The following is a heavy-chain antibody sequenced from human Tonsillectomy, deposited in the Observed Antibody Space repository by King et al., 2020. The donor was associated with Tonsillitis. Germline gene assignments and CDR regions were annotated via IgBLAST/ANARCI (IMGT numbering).Heavy chain of an antibody. D-gene: IGHD6-19*01. CDR2: IDFDGSDT. Sequence: DVQLVQSGGNLVQPGGSLRLSCAASGFTFSSYWMHWVRQAPGKGLMWVSRIDFDGSDTSYADSVKGRFTISRDNAKNTLYLQMNSLRAEDTAVYYCARGTSSGCYWYFDLWGRGTLVTVSS. CDR1: GFTFSSYW. J-gene: IGHJ2*01. CDR3: ARGTSSGCYWYFDL. V-gene: IGHV3-74*02.